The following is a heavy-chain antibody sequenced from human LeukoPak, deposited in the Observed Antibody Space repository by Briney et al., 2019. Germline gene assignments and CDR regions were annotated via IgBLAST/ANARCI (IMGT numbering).Heavy chain of an antibody. CDR3: AKDPYGDYVWSMDV. CDR1: GFTFSSYA. J-gene: IGHJ6*02. CDR2: FSDSGGST. D-gene: IGHD4-17*01. V-gene: IGHV3-23*01. Sequence: PGGSLRLSCAASGFTFSSYAMSRVRQAPGKGLEWVSTFSDSGGSTYYADSVKGRFTISRDNSKNTLYLQMNSLRAEDTAVYYCAKDPYGDYVWSMDVWGQGTTVTVSS.